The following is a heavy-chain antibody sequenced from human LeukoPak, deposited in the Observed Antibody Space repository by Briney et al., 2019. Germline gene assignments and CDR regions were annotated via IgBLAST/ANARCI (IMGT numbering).Heavy chain of an antibody. CDR2: IYYSGST. V-gene: IGHV4-59*08. CDR1: GGSISSYY. D-gene: IGHD3-10*01. J-gene: IGHJ4*02. CDR3: ASDYYGSGSYYDY. Sequence: SETLSLTCTVSGGSISSYYWSWIRQPPGKGLEWIGYIYYSGSTSYNPSLKSRVTISVDTSKNQFSLKLSSVTAADTAVYYCASDYYGSGSYYDYWGQGTLVTVSS.